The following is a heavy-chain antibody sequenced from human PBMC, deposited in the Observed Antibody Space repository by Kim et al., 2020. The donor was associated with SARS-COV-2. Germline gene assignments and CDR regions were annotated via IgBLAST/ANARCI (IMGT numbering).Heavy chain of an antibody. CDR3: ARAWVAAQNCWFDP. CDR2: IYYSGST. Sequence: SETLSLTCTVSGGSISSYYWSWIRQPPGKGLEWIGYIYYSGSTNYNPSLKSRVTISVDTSKNQFSLKLSSVTAADTAVYYCARAWVAAQNCWFDPWGQGTLVTVSS. CDR1: GGSISSYY. D-gene: IGHD6-19*01. V-gene: IGHV4-59*01. J-gene: IGHJ5*02.